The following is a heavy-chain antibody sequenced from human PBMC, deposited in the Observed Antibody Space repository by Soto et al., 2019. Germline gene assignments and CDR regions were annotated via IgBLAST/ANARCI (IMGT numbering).Heavy chain of an antibody. CDR1: GYTFTGYY. CDR2: INPNSGDT. CDR3: AKGGAIVAAGTRVYLYNAMDV. D-gene: IGHD1-26*01. V-gene: IGHV1-2*02. Sequence: VASVKVSCKASGYTFTGYYVHWVRQAPGQGLEWMGWINPNSGDTHLAQRFQGRVTMNRDTSIGTAYMELRGLTSDDTAEYYCAKGGAIVAAGTRVYLYNAMDVWGQGTTVTVSS. J-gene: IGHJ6*02.